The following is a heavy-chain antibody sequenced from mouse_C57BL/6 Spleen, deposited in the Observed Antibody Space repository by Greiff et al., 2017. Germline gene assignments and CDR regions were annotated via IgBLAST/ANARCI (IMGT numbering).Heavy chain of an antibody. Sequence: QVQLKESGPGLVQPSQSLSITCTVSGFSLTSYGVHWVRQSPGKGLEWLGVIWRGGSTDYNAAFMSRLSITKDNSKSQVFFKMNSLQADDTAIYYCARSSYEDYYAMDYWGQGTSVTVSS. D-gene: IGHD1-1*01. CDR3: ARSSYEDYYAMDY. CDR2: IWRGGST. CDR1: GFSLTSYG. J-gene: IGHJ4*01. V-gene: IGHV2-5*01.